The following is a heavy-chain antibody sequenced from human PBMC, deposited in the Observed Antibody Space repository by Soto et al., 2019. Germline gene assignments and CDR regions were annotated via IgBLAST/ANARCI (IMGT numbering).Heavy chain of an antibody. CDR2: TLYSGRT. CDR3: SSRVTDAPT. D-gene: IGHD3-10*01. V-gene: IGHV4-4*02. J-gene: IGHJ5*02. Sequence: SETLSLTCAVSGDSVISNWWWGWVRQPPGKGLEWIGETLYSGRTNYNSSLNSRVTISIDKSKKQFSLNLSSVTAADTAVYYCSSRVTDAPTWGQGTLVTVSS. CDR1: GDSVISNWW.